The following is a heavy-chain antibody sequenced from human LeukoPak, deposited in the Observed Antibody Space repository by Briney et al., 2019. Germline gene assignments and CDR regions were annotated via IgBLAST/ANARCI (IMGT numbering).Heavy chain of an antibody. J-gene: IGHJ4*02. V-gene: IGHV3-66*01. CDR1: GFTVSSNY. CDR3: ASYYDILTGHAGYFDY. CDR2: IYSGGST. D-gene: IGHD3-9*01. Sequence: GGSLRLSCAASGFTVSSNYMSWVRQAPGKGLEWVSVIYSGGSTYYADSVKGRFTISRDNSKNTLYLQMNSLRAEDTAVYYCASYYDILTGHAGYFDYWGQGTLVTVSS.